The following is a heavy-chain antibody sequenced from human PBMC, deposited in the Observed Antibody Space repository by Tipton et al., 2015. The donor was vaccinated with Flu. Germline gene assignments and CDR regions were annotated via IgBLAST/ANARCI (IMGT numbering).Heavy chain of an antibody. CDR2: IYSGGST. Sequence: SLRLSCVTSGFSVTSKFMSWVRQAPGKGLEWVSLIYSGGSTYYADSVKGRFTISRDNSKDTVFLQMSSLRAEDTAVYYCATSTVSTISYGLDVWGLGTLVTVSS. D-gene: IGHD5/OR15-5a*01. J-gene: IGHJ4*02. CDR3: ATSTVSTISYGLDV. V-gene: IGHV3-53*01. CDR1: GFSVTSKF.